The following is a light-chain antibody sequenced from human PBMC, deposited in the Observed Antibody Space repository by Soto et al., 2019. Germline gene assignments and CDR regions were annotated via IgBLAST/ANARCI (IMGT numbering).Light chain of an antibody. Sequence: QSALTQPASVSGSPGQSITISCTGTNSDVGGFNYVSWYQHHPGKAPKLIIYEVSNRPSGVSSRFSGSKSDNTASLTISGLQAEDEADYYFTSYESPSTFYVFGTGTKVTVL. CDR2: EVS. V-gene: IGLV2-14*01. J-gene: IGLJ1*01. CDR3: TSYESPSTFYV. CDR1: NSDVGGFNY.